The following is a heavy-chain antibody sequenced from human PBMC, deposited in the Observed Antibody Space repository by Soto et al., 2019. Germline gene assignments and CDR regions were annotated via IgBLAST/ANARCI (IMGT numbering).Heavy chain of an antibody. CDR1: GGSISSGDYY. V-gene: IGHV4-30-4*01. Sequence: QVQLQESGPGLVKPSQTLSLTCTVSGGSISSGDYYWSWIRQPPGKGLEWIGYIYYSGSTYYNPSLKRRVTISVDTSKNQFSLNLNSVTAADTAVYYCARLFAYYDKEPGAFDIWGQGTMVTVSS. CDR3: ARLFAYYDKEPGAFDI. CDR2: IYYSGST. J-gene: IGHJ3*02. D-gene: IGHD3-22*01.